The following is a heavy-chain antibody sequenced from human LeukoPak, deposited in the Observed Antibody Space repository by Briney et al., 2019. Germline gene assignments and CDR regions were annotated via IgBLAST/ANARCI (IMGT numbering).Heavy chain of an antibody. CDR1: GYFISSGYY. CDR3: ARAFSYCGGDCYSHDYYYYMDV. J-gene: IGHJ6*03. D-gene: IGHD2-21*02. CDR2: IHHSGST. V-gene: IGHV4-38-2*02. Sequence: SETLSLTCTVSGYFISSGYYWGWIRQPPGKGLQWIGSIHHSGSTYYNPSLKSRVTISVDTSKNQVSLKLSSVTAADTAVYYCARAFSYCGGDCYSHDYYYYMDVWGKGTTVTVSS.